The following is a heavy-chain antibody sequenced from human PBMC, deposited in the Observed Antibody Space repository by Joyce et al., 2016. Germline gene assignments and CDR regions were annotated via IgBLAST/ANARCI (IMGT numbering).Heavy chain of an antibody. V-gene: IGHV3-48*01. J-gene: IGHJ4*02. Sequence: EVQLVESGGGLVQPGGSLRLSCAASGFTFSKYGINWVRQAPGKGLEWVAYISSRSTIKQYADSVKGRFTISRDSAKNSLYLQMNSLRVEDTAVYYCARDGRSSGGDYRGQGTLVTVSS. CDR1: GFTFSKYG. D-gene: IGHD6-19*01. CDR2: ISSRSTIK. CDR3: ARDGRSSGGDY.